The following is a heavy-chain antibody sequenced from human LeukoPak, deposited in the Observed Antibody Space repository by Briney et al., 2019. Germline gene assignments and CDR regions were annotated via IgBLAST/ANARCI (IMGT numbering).Heavy chain of an antibody. CDR1: GGSFSGYY. Sequence: SETLSLTCAVYGGSFSGYYWSWIRQPPGKGLEWIGEINHSGSTNYNPSLKSRVTISLDKSKNQFPLKLSSVTAADTAVYYCAREGAVAGTNFDYWGQGTLVTVSS. CDR3: AREGAVAGTNFDY. V-gene: IGHV4-34*01. J-gene: IGHJ4*02. CDR2: INHSGST. D-gene: IGHD6-19*01.